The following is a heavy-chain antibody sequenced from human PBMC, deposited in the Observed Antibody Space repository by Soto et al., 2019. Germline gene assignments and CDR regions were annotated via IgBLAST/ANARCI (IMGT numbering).Heavy chain of an antibody. D-gene: IGHD5-12*01. CDR1: GGTFSSYT. CDR3: ASIVAPGGFDY. V-gene: IGHV1-69*02. Sequence: QVQLVQSGAEVKKPGSSVKVSCKASGGTFSSYTISWVRQAPGQGLEWMGRIIPILGIANYAQKFQGRVTSTADKSTSTAYMELSSLRSEDTAVYYCASIVAPGGFDYWGQGTLVTVSS. J-gene: IGHJ4*02. CDR2: IIPILGIA.